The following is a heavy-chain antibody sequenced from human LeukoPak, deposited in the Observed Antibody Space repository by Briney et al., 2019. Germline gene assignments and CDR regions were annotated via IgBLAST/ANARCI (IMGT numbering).Heavy chain of an antibody. J-gene: IGHJ3*02. CDR2: INPNSGGT. CDR1: GYTFTGYY. D-gene: IGHD2-2*01. V-gene: IGHV1-2*02. Sequence: ASVKVSCKASGYTFTGYYLRWVRQAPGQGLEWMGWINPNSGGTNYAQKFQGSVTMTRDTSISTAYMELSRLRSDDTAVYYCARGYCSSNSCNDAFDIWGQGTMVTVSS. CDR3: ARGYCSSNSCNDAFDI.